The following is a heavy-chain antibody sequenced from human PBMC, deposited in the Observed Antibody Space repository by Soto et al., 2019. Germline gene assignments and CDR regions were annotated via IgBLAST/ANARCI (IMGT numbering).Heavy chain of an antibody. CDR1: GYTFTGYY. CDR3: ARPPLAAAGTHY. V-gene: IGHV1-2*02. J-gene: IGHJ4*02. D-gene: IGHD6-13*01. CDR2: INPNSGGT. Sequence: ASVKVSCKASGYTFTGYYMHWVLQAPGQGLEWMGWINPNSGGTNYAQKFQGRVTMTRDTSISTAYMELSRLRSDDTAVYYCARPPLAAAGTHYWGQGTLVTVSS.